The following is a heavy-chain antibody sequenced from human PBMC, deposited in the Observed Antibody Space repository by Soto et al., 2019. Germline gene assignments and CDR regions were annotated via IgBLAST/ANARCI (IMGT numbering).Heavy chain of an antibody. D-gene: IGHD5-18*01. V-gene: IGHV3-23*01. Sequence: EVQLLESGGGLAQPGGSLRLSCAASGFTFSSYAMAWVGQAPGKGLEWVSGISASGASTYYADSVKCRFTISRDESKKTRYLRICSLRAEDTAVYYFAKVRGYSPRFVFHYWGQGTMVTVSS. CDR3: AKVRGYSPRFVFHY. CDR1: GFTFSSYA. CDR2: ISASGAST. J-gene: IGHJ4*02.